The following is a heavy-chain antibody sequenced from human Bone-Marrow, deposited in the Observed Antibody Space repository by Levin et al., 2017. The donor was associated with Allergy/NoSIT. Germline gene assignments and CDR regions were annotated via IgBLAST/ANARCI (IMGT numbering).Heavy chain of an antibody. D-gene: IGHD3-16*02. Sequence: ASVKVSCKASGYTFTSYDINWVRQATGQGLEWMGWMNPNSGNTGYAQKFQGRVTMTRNTSISTAYMELSSLRSEDTAVYYCARVPTYDYVWGSYRYTSYYGMDVWGQGTTVTVSS. V-gene: IGHV1-8*01. CDR1: GYTFTSYD. J-gene: IGHJ6*02. CDR2: MNPNSGNT. CDR3: ARVPTYDYVWGSYRYTSYYGMDV.